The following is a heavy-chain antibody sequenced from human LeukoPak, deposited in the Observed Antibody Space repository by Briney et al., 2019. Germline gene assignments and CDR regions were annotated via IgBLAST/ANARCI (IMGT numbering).Heavy chain of an antibody. CDR2: INGNGNSA. J-gene: IGHJ4*02. Sequence: GGSLRLSCAASGFTVGSSYMNWVRQAPGKGLEWVSGINGNGNSAGYAVSVKGRFTISRDNAKNSLHLQMNSLRSEDTALYYCARVAVGATFDFWGQGTLVTVSS. CDR3: ARVAVGATFDF. CDR1: GFTVGSSY. V-gene: IGHV3-20*04. D-gene: IGHD1-26*01.